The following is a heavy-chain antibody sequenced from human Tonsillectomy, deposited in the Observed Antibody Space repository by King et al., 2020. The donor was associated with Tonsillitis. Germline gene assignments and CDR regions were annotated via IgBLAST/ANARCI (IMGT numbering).Heavy chain of an antibody. CDR1: GYTFTSYD. J-gene: IGHJ5*02. D-gene: IGHD6-13*01. V-gene: IGHV1-8*01. CDR3: ARGKAATGPPYWFDP. Sequence: QLVQSGAEVKKPGASVKVSCKASGYTFTSYDINWVRQATGQGLEWMGWMNPNSGNTGYAQKFQGRVTMTRNTSTSTAYMELSSLRSEDTAVYFCARGKAATGPPYWFDPWGQGALVIVSS. CDR2: MNPNSGNT.